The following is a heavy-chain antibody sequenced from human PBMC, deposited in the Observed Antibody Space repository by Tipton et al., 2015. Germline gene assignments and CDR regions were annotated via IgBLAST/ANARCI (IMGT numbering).Heavy chain of an antibody. CDR2: IGTAGDT. D-gene: IGHD3-16*01. CDR3: ARGSVGGGLAAFDI. Sequence: SLRLSCAASGFTFSSSMHWVRQTTGKGLEWVSAIGTAGDTYYAGSVKGRFTISREDAKNSLYLQMNSLRAGDTAVYYCARGSVGGGLAAFDIWGQGTMVTVSS. J-gene: IGHJ3*02. CDR1: GFTFSSS. V-gene: IGHV3-13*01.